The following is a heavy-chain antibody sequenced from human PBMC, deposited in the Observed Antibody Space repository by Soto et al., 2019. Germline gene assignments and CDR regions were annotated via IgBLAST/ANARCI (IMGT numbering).Heavy chain of an antibody. CDR2: IKSKTDGGTT. D-gene: IGHD5-12*01. V-gene: IGHV3-15*07. CDR3: TGQVATIIPDYYYYGMDV. J-gene: IGHJ6*02. Sequence: GGSLRLSCAASGFTFSNAWMNWVRQAPGKGLEWVGRIKSKTDGGTTDYAAPVKGRFTISRDDSKNTLYLQMNSLKTEDTAVYYCTGQVATIIPDYYYYGMDVWGQGTTVTVSS. CDR1: GFTFSNAW.